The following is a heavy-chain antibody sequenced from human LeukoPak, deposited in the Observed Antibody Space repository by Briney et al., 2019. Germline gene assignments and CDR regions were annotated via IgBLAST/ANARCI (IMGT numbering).Heavy chain of an antibody. CDR2: INHSGST. D-gene: IGHD3-10*01. J-gene: IGHJ4*02. Sequence: SETLSLTCAVYGGSFSGYYWSWIRQPPGKGLEWIGEINHSGSTNYNPSLKSRVTISVDTSKNQFSLKLSSVTAADTAVYYCASLLIQGSGSYYATDYWGQGTLVTVSS. V-gene: IGHV4-34*01. CDR1: GGSFSGYY. CDR3: ASLLIQGSGSYYATDY.